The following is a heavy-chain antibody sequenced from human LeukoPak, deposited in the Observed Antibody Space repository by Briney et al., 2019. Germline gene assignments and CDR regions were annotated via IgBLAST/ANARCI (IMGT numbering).Heavy chain of an antibody. V-gene: IGHV3-23*01. J-gene: IGHJ4*02. CDR1: GFTFSSDA. Sequence: GGSLRLFCAASGFTFSSDAMSWGRQAPGKGLEWVSAISGSGGSTYYADSVKGRFTISRDNSKDTLYLQMNSLRAEDTAVYYCAKDLGYYYDSSGYDYWGQGTLVAVSS. CDR3: AKDLGYYYDSSGYDY. D-gene: IGHD3-22*01. CDR2: ISGSGGST.